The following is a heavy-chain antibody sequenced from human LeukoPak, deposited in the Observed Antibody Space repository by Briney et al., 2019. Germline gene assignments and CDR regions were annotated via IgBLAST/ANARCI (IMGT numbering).Heavy chain of an antibody. CDR2: ISWNSGRI. CDR1: GFTFDDYA. CDR3: ARPPEMTITPDYFDF. Sequence: GGSLRLSCAASGFTFDDYAMHWVRQAPGKGLEWVSGISWNSGRIGYADSVKGRFTISRDNAKNSLYLQMNSLRREDTAMYYCARPPEMTITPDYFDFWGQGTLVTVSS. V-gene: IGHV3-9*01. J-gene: IGHJ4*02. D-gene: IGHD5-24*01.